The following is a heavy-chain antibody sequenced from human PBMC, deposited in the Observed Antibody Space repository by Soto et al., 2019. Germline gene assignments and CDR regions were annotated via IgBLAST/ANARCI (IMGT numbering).Heavy chain of an antibody. D-gene: IGHD6-6*01. Sequence: GGSLRLSCAASGLAFSNYAMHWVRQAPGKGLEWVSSISTSIDATYYADSVKGRFTISRDDSKNTLYLQMNSLRAEDSAVYYCAKDRTVAARNFDYWGQGTQVTVSS. CDR2: ISTSIDAT. J-gene: IGHJ4*02. CDR1: GLAFSNYA. CDR3: AKDRTVAARNFDY. V-gene: IGHV3-23*01.